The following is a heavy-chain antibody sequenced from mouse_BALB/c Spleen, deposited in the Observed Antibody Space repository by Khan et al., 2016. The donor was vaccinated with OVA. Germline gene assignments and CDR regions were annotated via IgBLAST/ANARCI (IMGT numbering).Heavy chain of an antibody. Sequence: QVQLKESGPDLVAPSQSLSITCTVSGFSLTSYGVHWVRQPPGKGLEWLVVIWSDGITTYNSALKSRLSISKDNSKREVFLQMNSLQTDDTAMYSCARHRFGYFDVWGAGTTVTVSS. J-gene: IGHJ1*01. CDR1: GFSLTSYG. CDR2: IWSDGIT. CDR3: ARHRFGYFDV. V-gene: IGHV2-6-2*01.